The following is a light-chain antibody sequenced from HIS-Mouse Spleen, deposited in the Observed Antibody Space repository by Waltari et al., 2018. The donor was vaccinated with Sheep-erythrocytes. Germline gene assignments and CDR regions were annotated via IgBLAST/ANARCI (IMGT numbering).Light chain of an antibody. V-gene: IGKV4-1*01. CDR2: WES. CDR1: QSVLYSSNNKNY. CDR3: QQYYSTLLT. J-gene: IGKJ4*01. Sequence: DIVMTQSPDSLAVSLGERATINCKSSQSVLYSSNNKNYLAWYQQKPGQPPKLIIYWESTRKSGVPDRFSGSGSGTDFTLTISSLQAEDVAVYYCQQYYSTLLTFGGGTKVEIK.